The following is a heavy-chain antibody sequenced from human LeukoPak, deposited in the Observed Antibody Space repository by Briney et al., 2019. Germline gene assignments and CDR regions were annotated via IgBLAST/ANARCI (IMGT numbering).Heavy chain of an antibody. CDR1: GGSISSYY. CDR2: IYYSGST. J-gene: IGHJ4*02. V-gene: IGHV4-59*01. CDR3: ARDRGSGGGFDY. D-gene: IGHD2-15*01. Sequence: SETLSLTCTVSGGSISSYYWSWIRQPPGKGLEWIGYIYYSGSTNYNPSLKSRVTISVDTSKNQFSLKLSSVTAADTAVYYCARDRGSGGGFDYWGQGTLVTVSS.